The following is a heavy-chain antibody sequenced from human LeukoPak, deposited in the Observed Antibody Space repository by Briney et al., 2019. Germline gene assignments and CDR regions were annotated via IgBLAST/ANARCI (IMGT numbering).Heavy chain of an antibody. CDR2: IYTSGST. CDR3: ARDRATVPKLEFDP. V-gene: IGHV4-4*07. J-gene: IGHJ5*02. D-gene: IGHD1-1*01. Sequence: PSETLSLTCTVSGGSISSYYWSWIRQPAGKGLEWIGRIYTSGSTNYNPSLKSRVTMSVDTSKNQFSLKLSSVTAADTAVYYCARDRATVPKLEFDPWGQGTLATVSS. CDR1: GGSISSYY.